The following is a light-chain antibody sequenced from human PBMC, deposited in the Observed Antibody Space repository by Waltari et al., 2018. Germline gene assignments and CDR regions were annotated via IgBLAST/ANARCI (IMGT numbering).Light chain of an antibody. Sequence: QSALAQPASVSGSPGQSITISCTGTSSDVGGYKYVPWYQQHPGKAPKLMIYDVNKRPSGVSTRFSGSKSGNTASLTISGLQAEDEADYYCSSYTSSSLYVFGTGTKVTVL. CDR1: SSDVGGYKY. CDR2: DVN. V-gene: IGLV2-14*01. J-gene: IGLJ1*01. CDR3: SSYTSSSLYV.